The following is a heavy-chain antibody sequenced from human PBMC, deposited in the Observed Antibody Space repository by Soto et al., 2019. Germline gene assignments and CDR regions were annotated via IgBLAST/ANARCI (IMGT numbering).Heavy chain of an antibody. J-gene: IGHJ6*02. CDR3: VRVRIVGASTYSMDV. Sequence: EVQLVPSGAEVKKPGASLKISCKGSGYSFTSYWIGWVRQMPGKGLEWIGIIYTGDSDTRYSPSFQRQVTISADESISTAYLQGSRATASDTAMYYCVRVRIVGASTYSMDVWAQGTTVTASS. D-gene: IGHD1-26*01. V-gene: IGHV5-51*01. CDR1: GYSFTSYW. CDR2: IYTGDSDT.